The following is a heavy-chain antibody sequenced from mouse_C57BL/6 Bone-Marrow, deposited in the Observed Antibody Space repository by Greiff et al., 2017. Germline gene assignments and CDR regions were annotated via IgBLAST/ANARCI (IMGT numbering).Heavy chain of an antibody. D-gene: IGHD1-1*02. CDR2: IYPGSGST. CDR1: GYTFTSYW. V-gene: IGHV1-55*01. J-gene: IGHJ1*03. Sequence: VQLQQPGAELVKPGASVKMSCKASGYTFTSYWITWVKQRPGQGLEWIGDIYPGSGSTNYNEKFKSKATLTVDTSSSTAYMQLSSRTSEDSAVYYCAREGLGGNYWYFDVWGTGTTVTVSS. CDR3: AREGLGGNYWYFDV.